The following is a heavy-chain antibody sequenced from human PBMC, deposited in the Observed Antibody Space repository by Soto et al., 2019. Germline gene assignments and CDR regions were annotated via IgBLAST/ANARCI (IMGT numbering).Heavy chain of an antibody. D-gene: IGHD3-3*01. CDR1: GFSFGSYA. CDR2: ISGSDGKT. Sequence: DVQLWESGGGLVQPGGSLRLCCVASGFSFGSYALTWVRQAPGKGLEWVSTISGSDGKTFYADAVKGRFSISRDISQSTLYPQMNSLRADDTAIYYCARWSYLDYWGQGTRVTVSS. J-gene: IGHJ4*02. CDR3: ARWSYLDY. V-gene: IGHV3-23*01.